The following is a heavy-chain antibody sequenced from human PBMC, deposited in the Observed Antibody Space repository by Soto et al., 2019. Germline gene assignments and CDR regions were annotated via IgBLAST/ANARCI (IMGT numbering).Heavy chain of an antibody. Sequence: GESLKISCTVSGYRFSSYWIAWVRQMPGTGLEWMGIIYPGDSDTIYSPSFQGQVTFSADKSTSTAYLQWSSLKASDSAMYYCARQGSNGAYYYYGMDVWGQGTTVTVS. J-gene: IGHJ6*02. CDR3: ARQGSNGAYYYYGMDV. CDR1: GYRFSSYW. CDR2: IYPGDSDT. D-gene: IGHD2-8*01. V-gene: IGHV5-51*01.